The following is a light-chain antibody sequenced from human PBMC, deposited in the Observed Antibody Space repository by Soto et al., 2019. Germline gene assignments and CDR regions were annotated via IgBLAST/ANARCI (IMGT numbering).Light chain of an antibody. CDR3: QSYDSSLSGWV. V-gene: IGLV1-40*01. CDR2: GNS. Sequence: QSVLTQPPSVSGAPXXXVTISCTXXXXXIGAGYDVHWYQQLPGTAPKLLIYGNSNRPSGVPDRFSGSKSGTSASLAITGLQAEDEADYYCQSYDSSLSGWVFGGGTKLTVL. J-gene: IGLJ3*02. CDR1: XXXIGAGYD.